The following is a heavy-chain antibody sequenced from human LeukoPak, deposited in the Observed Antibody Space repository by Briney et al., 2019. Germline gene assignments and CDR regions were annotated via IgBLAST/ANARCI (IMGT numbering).Heavy chain of an antibody. J-gene: IGHJ4*02. D-gene: IGHD3-10*01. CDR2: TKSKDDSETT. V-gene: IGHV3-15*01. CDR1: SFTFTNAW. CDR3: ATDLGLTMIRGVIVQ. Sequence: GGSLRFYCAASSFTFTNAWMTRVPHAPGQGLKWVGRTKSKDDSETTDYAAPGKGRFFMSRDDSEATVFLQMFSLNADDTAVYYCATDLGLTMIRGVIVQWGLGALVTVSS.